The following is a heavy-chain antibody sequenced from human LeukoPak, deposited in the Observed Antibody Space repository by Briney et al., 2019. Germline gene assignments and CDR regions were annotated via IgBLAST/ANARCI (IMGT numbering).Heavy chain of an antibody. CDR1: GYTFTGYY. D-gene: IGHD6-13*01. V-gene: IGHV1-2*02. CDR2: INPNSGGT. CDR3: ARVRSGYSSSFIGFDP. Sequence: APVKVSCKASGYTFTGYYMHWVRQAPGQGLEWMGWINPNSGGTNYAQKFQGRVTMTRDTSISTAYMELSRLRSDDTAVYYCARVRSGYSSSFIGFDPWGQGTLVTVSS. J-gene: IGHJ5*02.